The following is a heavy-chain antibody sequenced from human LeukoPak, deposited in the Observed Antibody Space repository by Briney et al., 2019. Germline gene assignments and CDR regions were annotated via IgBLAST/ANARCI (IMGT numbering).Heavy chain of an antibody. CDR2: ISYDGSNK. CDR3: ARESLDCSGGSCYHHLEY. Sequence: GRSLRLSCAASGFTFSSYAMHWVRQAPGKGLEWVAVISYDGSNKYYADSVKGRFTISRDNSKNALYLQMNSLRAEDTAVYYCARESLDCSGGSCYHHLEYWGQGTLVTVSS. D-gene: IGHD2-15*01. J-gene: IGHJ4*02. V-gene: IGHV3-30*04. CDR1: GFTFSSYA.